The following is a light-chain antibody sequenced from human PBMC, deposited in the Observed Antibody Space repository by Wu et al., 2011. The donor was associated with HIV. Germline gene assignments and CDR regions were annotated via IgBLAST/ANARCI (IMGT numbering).Light chain of an antibody. Sequence: EIVLTQSPATLSVSPGERATLSCRASQSVSSNLAWYQQKPGQAPRLLIYAASNRATGIPDRISGSGSGTLFTLTISRLEPEDFAVYYCQQYGSSPYSFGQGTKLEIK. CDR2: AAS. J-gene: IGKJ2*03. V-gene: IGKV3-20*01. CDR1: QSVSSN. CDR3: QQYGSSPYS.